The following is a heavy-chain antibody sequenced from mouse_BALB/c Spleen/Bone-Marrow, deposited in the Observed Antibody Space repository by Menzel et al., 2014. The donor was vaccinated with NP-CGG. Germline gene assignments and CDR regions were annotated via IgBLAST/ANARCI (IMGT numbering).Heavy chain of an antibody. Sequence: DVHLVESGGDLVKPGGSLKLSCAASGFTFSSYGMSWVRQTPDKSLEWVATISSGGSHTYYPDSVKRRFTISRDNAKNTLYLQMSSLKSEDTAIYYCARRGFDNSYWYFGVWGAGTTVTVSS. CDR2: ISSGGSHT. CDR1: GFTFSSYG. V-gene: IGHV5-6*02. J-gene: IGHJ1*01. CDR3: ARRGFDNSYWYFGV.